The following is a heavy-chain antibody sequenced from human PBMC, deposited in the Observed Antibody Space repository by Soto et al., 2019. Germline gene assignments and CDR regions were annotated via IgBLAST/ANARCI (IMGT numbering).Heavy chain of an antibody. CDR1: GCSISSGGYY. CDR3: VFVSYGHYVVTFYV. Sequence: SETLSLTCTVSGCSISSGGYYWSWILQHPGKGLEWIGYIYYSGSTYYNPSLKSRVTISVDTSKNQFSLKLSSVTAADTAVYYCVFVSYGHYVVTFYVCGQETLVIVS. V-gene: IGHV4-31*03. D-gene: IGHD4-17*01. J-gene: IGHJ4*02. CDR2: IYYSGST.